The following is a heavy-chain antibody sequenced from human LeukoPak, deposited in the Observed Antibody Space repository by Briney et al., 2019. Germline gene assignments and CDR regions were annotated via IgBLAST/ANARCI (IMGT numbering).Heavy chain of an antibody. CDR3: ARGGTVAAGTMTL. J-gene: IGHJ4*02. CDR2: THYSGTT. V-gene: IGHV4-59*01. CDR1: GGSISSYY. D-gene: IGHD6-13*01. Sequence: SGTLSLTCTVSGGSISSYYWSWIRQPPGKGLEWIGYTHYSGTTTYNPSLKSRVTISIDTSKSQFSLKLSSVTAADTAVYYCARGGTVAAGTMTLWGQGTLVTVSS.